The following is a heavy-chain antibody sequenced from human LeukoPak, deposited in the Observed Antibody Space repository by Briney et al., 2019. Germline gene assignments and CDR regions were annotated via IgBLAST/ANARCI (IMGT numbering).Heavy chain of an antibody. D-gene: IGHD5-18*01. CDR3: ARGSSYGLFYYYYYGMDV. CDR1: GYTFTSYD. J-gene: IGHJ6*02. Sequence: ASVKVSCKASGYTFTSYDINWVRQATGQGLEWMGWMNPNSGNTGYAQKFQGRVTMTRNTSISTAYMELSSLRSEDTAVYYCARGSSYGLFYYYYYGMDVWGQGTTVTVSS. CDR2: MNPNSGNT. V-gene: IGHV1-8*01.